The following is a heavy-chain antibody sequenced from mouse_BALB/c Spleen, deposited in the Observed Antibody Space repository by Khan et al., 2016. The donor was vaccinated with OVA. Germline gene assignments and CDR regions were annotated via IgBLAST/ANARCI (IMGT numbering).Heavy chain of an antibody. Sequence: EVELVESGGDLVKPGGSLKLSCAASGFTFSDYGLSWVRQTPEKRLEWVATISSGGSFTYYLDSVKGRFTISRDSAKNTLYLQMSSLRSEYTAMYYCTISPGYYCSNYFYQWGQGTILTVSS. D-gene: IGHD1-1*01. J-gene: IGHJ2*01. CDR3: TISPGYYCSNYFYQ. V-gene: IGHV5-9-3*01. CDR2: ISSGGSFT. CDR1: GFTFSDYG.